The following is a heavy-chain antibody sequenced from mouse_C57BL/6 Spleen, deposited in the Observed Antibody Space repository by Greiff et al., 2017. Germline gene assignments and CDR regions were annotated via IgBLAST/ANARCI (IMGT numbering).Heavy chain of an antibody. CDR1: GYTFTSYW. Sequence: QVQLQQPGAELVRPGSSVKLSCKASGYTFTSYWMHWVKQRPIQGLEWIGNIDPSDSETHYNQKFKDKATLTVDKSSSTAYMQLRSLTSEDSAVYYCAREGYSPAWFAYWGQGTLVTVSA. V-gene: IGHV1-52*01. D-gene: IGHD2-12*01. CDR2: IDPSDSET. CDR3: AREGYSPAWFAY. J-gene: IGHJ3*01.